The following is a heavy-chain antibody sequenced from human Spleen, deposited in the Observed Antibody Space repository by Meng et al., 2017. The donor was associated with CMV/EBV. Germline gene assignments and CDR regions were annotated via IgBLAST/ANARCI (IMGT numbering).Heavy chain of an antibody. D-gene: IGHD2-2*01. CDR1: GFTFSSYG. Sequence: GESLKISCAASGFTFSSYGMHWVRQAPGKGLEWVANIKQDGSEKYYVDSVKGRFTISRDNAKNSLYLQMNSLRAEDTAVYYCARDCSSTSCDHSGGMDVWGQGTTVTVSS. J-gene: IGHJ6*02. CDR2: IKQDGSEK. CDR3: ARDCSSTSCDHSGGMDV. V-gene: IGHV3-7*01.